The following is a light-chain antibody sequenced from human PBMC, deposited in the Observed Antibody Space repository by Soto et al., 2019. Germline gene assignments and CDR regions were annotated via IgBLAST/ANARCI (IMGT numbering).Light chain of an antibody. J-gene: IGKJ5*01. CDR2: GAS. CDR3: QQYGNSLT. CDR1: QSVSNRR. Sequence: EIVMTQSPATLSVFPGERATLSCLASQSVSNRRLAWYQQKPGQAPRFLIYGASTRPTGIPDRFSGSGSGTDFTLTISRLEPEDFAVYYCQQYGNSLTFGQGTRLEIK. V-gene: IGKV3-20*01.